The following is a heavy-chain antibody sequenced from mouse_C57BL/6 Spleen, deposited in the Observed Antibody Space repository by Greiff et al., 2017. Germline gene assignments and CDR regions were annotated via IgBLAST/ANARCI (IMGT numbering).Heavy chain of an antibody. J-gene: IGHJ3*01. CDR3: ETNWDGVFAY. Sequence: SGPELVKPGASVKISCKASGYTFTDYYMNWVKQSHGKSLEWIGDINPNNGGTSYNQKFKGKATLTVDKSSSTAYMELRSLTSEDSAVYYCETNWDGVFAYRGQGTLVTVSA. CDR1: GYTFTDYY. CDR2: INPNNGGT. V-gene: IGHV1-26*01. D-gene: IGHD4-1*01.